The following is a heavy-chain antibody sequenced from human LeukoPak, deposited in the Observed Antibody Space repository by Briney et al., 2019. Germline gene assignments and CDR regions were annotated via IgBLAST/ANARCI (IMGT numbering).Heavy chain of an antibody. J-gene: IGHJ3*02. V-gene: IGHV3-7*01. D-gene: IGHD2-15*01. CDR3: ARSAIVVVVAAKEADAFDI. CDR2: IKQDGSEK. Sequence: QPGGSLRLSCAASGFTFSSYWMSWVRQAPGKGLEWVANIKQDGSEKYYVDSVKGRFTISRDNDKNSLYLKMNSLRAEDTAVYYCARSAIVVVVAAKEADAFDIWGQGTMVTVSS. CDR1: GFTFSSYW.